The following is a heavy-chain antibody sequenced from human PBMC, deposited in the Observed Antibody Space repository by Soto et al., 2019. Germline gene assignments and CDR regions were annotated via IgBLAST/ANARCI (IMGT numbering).Heavy chain of an antibody. D-gene: IGHD5-12*01. V-gene: IGHV3-21*01. CDR3: ARDRYLTVEMATKQFDD. CDR2: ISSSSSYI. CDR1: GFTFSSYS. J-gene: IGHJ4*02. Sequence: GSLRLSCAASGFTFSSYSMNWVRQAPGKGLEWVSSISSSSSYIYYADSVKGRFTISRDNAKNSLYLQMNSLRAEDTAVYYCARDRYLTVEMATKQFDDWGQGTLVTVAS.